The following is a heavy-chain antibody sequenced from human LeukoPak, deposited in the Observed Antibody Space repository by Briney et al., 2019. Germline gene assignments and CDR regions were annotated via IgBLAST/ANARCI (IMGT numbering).Heavy chain of an antibody. CDR3: AKDSGNLLWFGELPFDY. CDR2: ISGSGGST. CDR1: GFTFSSYA. J-gene: IGHJ4*02. V-gene: IGHV3-23*01. D-gene: IGHD3-10*01. Sequence: GGSLGLSCAASGFTFSSYAMSWVRQAPGKGLEWVLAISGSGGSTYYADSVKGRFTISRDNSKNTLYLQMNSLRAEDTAVYYCAKDSGNLLWFGELPFDYWGQGTLVTVSS.